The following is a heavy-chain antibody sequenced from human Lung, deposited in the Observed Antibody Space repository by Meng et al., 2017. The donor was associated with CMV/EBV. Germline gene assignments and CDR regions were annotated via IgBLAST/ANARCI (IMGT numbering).Heavy chain of an antibody. J-gene: IGHJ4*02. V-gene: IGHV4-31*03. CDR1: GGSIGSGGYY. CDR2: IYYTGST. Sequence: LQQSGPGLGKPSQTLSLPCPVSGGSIGSGGYYWIWIRQHPGKGLEWIGYIYYTGSTFYNPSLKSRVTISVDTSKNQFSLKLIPATAADTAVYYCAREAGRDGYATPKFDYWGQGTLVTVSS. D-gene: IGHD5-24*01. CDR3: AREAGRDGYATPKFDY.